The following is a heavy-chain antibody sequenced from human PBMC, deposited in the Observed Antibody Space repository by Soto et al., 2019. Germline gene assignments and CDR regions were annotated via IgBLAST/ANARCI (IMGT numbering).Heavy chain of an antibody. CDR3: AGPLPGFRDHSDYSYGMAD. CDR1: GGTFSSYA. D-gene: IGHD3-10*01. J-gene: IGHJ6*02. CDR2: IIPIFGTA. Sequence: GASVKVSCKASGGTFSSYAISWVRQAPGQGLEWMGGIIPIFGTANYAQKFQGRVTITADESTSTAYMELSSLRSEDTAVYYCAGPLPGFRDHSDYSYGMADWGQGTTVTVSS. V-gene: IGHV1-69*13.